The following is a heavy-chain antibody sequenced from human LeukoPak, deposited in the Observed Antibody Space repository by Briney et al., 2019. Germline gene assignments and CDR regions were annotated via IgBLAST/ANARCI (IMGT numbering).Heavy chain of an antibody. J-gene: IGHJ6*02. CDR1: GFTFSSYS. D-gene: IGHD5-18*01. CDR3: ARDRTLDTSGIVYYYYGMDV. V-gene: IGHV3-21*01. Sequence: GGSLRLSCAASGFTFSSYSMNWVRQAPGKGLEWVSSISSSSSYIYYADSVKGRFTISRDNAENSLYLQMNSLRAEDTAVYYCARDRTLDTSGIVYYYYGMDVWGQGTTVTVSS. CDR2: ISSSSSYI.